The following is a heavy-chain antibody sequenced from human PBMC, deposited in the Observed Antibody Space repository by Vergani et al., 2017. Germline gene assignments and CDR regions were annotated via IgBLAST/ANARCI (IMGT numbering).Heavy chain of an antibody. J-gene: IGHJ5*01. CDR2: VLFDGSNE. V-gene: IGHV3-30*02. CDR3: AKGGWNYWFDS. CDR1: GVTFNRYG. D-gene: IGHD1-1*01. Sequence: QVQLVQSGGGVVQPGGSLRLSCVASGVTFNRYGMQWVRQAPGKGLEWVAYVLFDGSNEYYADSVKGRFIVSRDNSNDALYLQMNSPRAEDTAIYYCAKGGWNYWFDSWGQGTLVIVS.